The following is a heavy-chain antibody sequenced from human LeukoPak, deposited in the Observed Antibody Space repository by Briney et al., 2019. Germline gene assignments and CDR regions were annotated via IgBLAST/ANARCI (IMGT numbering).Heavy chain of an antibody. CDR3: ARPSYCGGDCYYAFDF. Sequence: PGGPLRLSCAASGFTFSSHGMNWVRQAPGKGLEWVSSISSSSSYIYYADSVKGRFTISRDNAKNSLYLQMNSLRAEDTAVYYCARPSYCGGDCYYAFDFWGQGTMVTVSS. CDR2: ISSSSSYI. V-gene: IGHV3-21*01. J-gene: IGHJ3*01. CDR1: GFTFSSHG. D-gene: IGHD2-21*02.